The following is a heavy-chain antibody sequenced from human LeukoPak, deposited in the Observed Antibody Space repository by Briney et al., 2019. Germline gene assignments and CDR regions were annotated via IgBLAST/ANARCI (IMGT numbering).Heavy chain of an antibody. CDR3: ARPPVAGDAFDI. CDR1: GFTFSSFS. D-gene: IGHD6-19*01. J-gene: IGHJ3*02. Sequence: GGSLGLSWEASGFTFSSFSINGVGQAPGKGLDWVSSISSSSSYIYYADSVKGRFTISRDDAKNSLYLQMNSLRAEDTAVYYCARPPVAGDAFDIWGQGTMVTVSS. V-gene: IGHV3-21*01. CDR2: ISSSSSYI.